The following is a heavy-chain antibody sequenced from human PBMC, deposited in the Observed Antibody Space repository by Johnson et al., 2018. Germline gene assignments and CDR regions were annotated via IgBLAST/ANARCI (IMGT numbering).Heavy chain of an antibody. V-gene: IGHV3-72*01. Sequence: VQLVQSGGGLVQPGGSLRLSCAASGFTFSDHYMDWVRQAPGKGLEWVGRIRKKENSYTTEYAASVKGRFTISRDDSKNSLYLQMNSLKTEDTAMYYLARGASRDHPHWEIWGQGTMVTVAS. J-gene: IGHJ3*02. CDR2: IRKKENSYTT. D-gene: IGHD1-26*01. CDR3: ARGASRDHPHWEI. CDR1: GFTFSDHY.